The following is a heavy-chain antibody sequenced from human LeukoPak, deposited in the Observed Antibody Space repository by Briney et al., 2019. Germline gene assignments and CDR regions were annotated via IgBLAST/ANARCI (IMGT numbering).Heavy chain of an antibody. D-gene: IGHD3-3*01. J-gene: IGHJ3*02. Sequence: GGSLRLSCAASGFTFDDYGMSWVRQAPGKGLEWVSGINWNGGSTGYADSVKGRFTISRDNAKNSLYPQMNSLRAEDTALYHCARAVYYDFWSGSPDDAFDIWGQGTMVTVSS. CDR1: GFTFDDYG. CDR2: INWNGGST. CDR3: ARAVYYDFWSGSPDDAFDI. V-gene: IGHV3-20*01.